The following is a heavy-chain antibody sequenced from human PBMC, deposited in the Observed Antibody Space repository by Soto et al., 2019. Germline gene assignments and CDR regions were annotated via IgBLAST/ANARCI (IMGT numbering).Heavy chain of an antibody. CDR1: EVNWTNYG. D-gene: IGHD3-10*01. V-gene: IGHV3-21*01. Sequence: LRLWWAASEVNWTNYGLSWVSQEQGKGLEWVSFISANSNYMYYVASVNGRFTISRDNGKNSLYLQMNSRRAEDTAVYYGAREGAGVNKFDSWGQATLVTLSS. J-gene: IGHJ4*02. CDR2: ISANSNYM. CDR3: AREGAGVNKFDS.